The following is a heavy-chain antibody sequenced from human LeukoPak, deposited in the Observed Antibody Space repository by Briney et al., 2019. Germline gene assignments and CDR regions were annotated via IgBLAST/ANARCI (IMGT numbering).Heavy chain of an antibody. CDR2: IYHSGST. CDR1: GGSISSGGYY. CDR3: ARSCSSTSCSVY. Sequence: PSETLSLTCTVSGGSISSGGYYWSWIRQPPGKGLEWIGYIYHSGSTYYNPSLRSRVTISVDRSKNQFSLKLSSVTAADTAVYYCARSCSSTSCSVYWGQGTLVTVSS. J-gene: IGHJ4*02. V-gene: IGHV4-30-2*01. D-gene: IGHD2-2*01.